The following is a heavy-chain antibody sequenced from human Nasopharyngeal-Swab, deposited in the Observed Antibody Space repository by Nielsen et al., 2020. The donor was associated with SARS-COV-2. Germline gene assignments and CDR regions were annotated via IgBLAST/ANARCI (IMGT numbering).Heavy chain of an antibody. D-gene: IGHD2-21*01. CDR2: IYPGGNT. V-gene: IGHV3-53*01. CDR1: GFTVSSHY. Sequence: GESLKISCAASGFTVSSHYMYWVRQAPGRGLELVSVIYPGGNTYFADSVRGRFTISRDTSKNTVYLQMNSLRAEDTAVYYCARALGESPAYWGQGTLVTVSS. CDR3: ARALGESPAY. J-gene: IGHJ4*02.